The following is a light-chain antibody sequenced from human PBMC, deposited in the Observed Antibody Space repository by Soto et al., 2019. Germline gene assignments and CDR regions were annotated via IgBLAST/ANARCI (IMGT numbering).Light chain of an antibody. CDR1: QSVSSN. J-gene: IGKJ1*01. V-gene: IGKV3-15*01. Sequence: EIVMTQSPATLSVSPGERATLSCRASQSVSSNLAWYQQKPGQAPRLLIYGASTRATGIPARFSGSGSGIEFILTISILQSEDVAVYYCQQYKNGWSFGQGTKVEIK. CDR2: GAS. CDR3: QQYKNGWS.